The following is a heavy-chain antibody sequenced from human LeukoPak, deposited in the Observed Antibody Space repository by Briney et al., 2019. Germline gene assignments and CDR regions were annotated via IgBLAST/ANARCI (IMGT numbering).Heavy chain of an antibody. V-gene: IGHV3-30*02. CDR1: GFTFSSYG. Sequence: PGGSLRLSCAASGFTFSSYGMQWVRQAPGKGLEWVAFIRFDGSNKYYVDFVKGRFTISRDNFKNTLYLQMNSLRIEDTAVYYCATWTYNYGSGSFGYWGQGTLVTVSS. D-gene: IGHD3-10*01. CDR3: ATWTYNYGSGSFGY. J-gene: IGHJ4*02. CDR2: IRFDGSNK.